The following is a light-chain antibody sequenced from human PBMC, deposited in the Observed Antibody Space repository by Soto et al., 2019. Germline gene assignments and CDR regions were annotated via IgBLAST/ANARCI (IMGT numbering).Light chain of an antibody. CDR1: QSVSSD. J-gene: IGKJ1*01. CDR2: GAS. Sequence: EFVLTQSPATLSVSPGERATLSCRASQSVSSDLAWYHQKPGQAPRLLIYGASTRATGIPARFSGSGSGTEFTLTISSLQAEDFAVYYCQQYNNWPPWTFGQGTKVDIK. CDR3: QQYNNWPPWT. V-gene: IGKV3-15*01.